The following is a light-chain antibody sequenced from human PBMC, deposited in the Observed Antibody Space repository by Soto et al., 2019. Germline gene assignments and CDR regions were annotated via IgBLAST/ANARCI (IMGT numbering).Light chain of an antibody. V-gene: IGLV2-14*01. CDR2: EVT. CDR1: SSDVGGYNY. Sequence: QSALTQPASVSGSPGQSITISCTGTSSDVGGYNYVSWYQQHPGKAPKLMIYEVTNRPSGVSNRFSGSKSGNTASLTISGLHAEDEADYYCSSYTSSSSSVFGTRTKVTVL. J-gene: IGLJ1*01. CDR3: SSYTSSSSSV.